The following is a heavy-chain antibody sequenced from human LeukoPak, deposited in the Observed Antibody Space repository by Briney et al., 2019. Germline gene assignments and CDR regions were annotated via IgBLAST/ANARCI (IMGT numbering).Heavy chain of an antibody. D-gene: IGHD4-17*01. Sequence: GSLRLSCAASGFTFSSYAMSWIRQPPGKGLEWIGYIFYTGSTNHNPSLQSRVTMLLDTSKNQFSLKLNSVSAADTAVYYCARVVNHGYSDYWGQGTLVTVSS. J-gene: IGHJ4*02. CDR3: ARVVNHGYSDY. CDR1: GFTFSSYA. CDR2: IFYTGST. V-gene: IGHV4-59*01.